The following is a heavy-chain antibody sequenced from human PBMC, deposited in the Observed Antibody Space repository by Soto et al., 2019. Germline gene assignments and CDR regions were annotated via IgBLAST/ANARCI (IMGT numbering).Heavy chain of an antibody. J-gene: IGHJ6*02. Sequence: PSETLSLTCFVSGDSINNTYWWSWVRQAPGKGLEWIVEIYHTGGRSYMPSLRGRITLSVDPSQNHFSQKLTSDPAAAKPVYYCAXAVYCTAANCXDDFQYYHIXVWCQCIGVTVSS. CDR3: AXAVYCTAANCXDDFQYYHIXV. CDR1: GDSINNTYW. V-gene: IGHV4-4*02. CDR2: IYHTGGR. D-gene: IGHD2-8*02.